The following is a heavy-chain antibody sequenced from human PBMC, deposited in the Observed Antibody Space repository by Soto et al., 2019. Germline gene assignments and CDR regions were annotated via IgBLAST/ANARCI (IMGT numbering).Heavy chain of an antibody. CDR1: GCTFTDYA. CDR2: ISGIGGST. D-gene: IGHD6-13*01. Sequence: PXGSLILSCAAAGCTFTDYALSWVRQAPGRGLEWVATISGIGGSTYLADSVKGRLSISRENSKNTVSLLMNSLRAEDTAVYFCARGSSGYISSWYYFDSWGRGPLVTVSS. V-gene: IGHV3-23*01. CDR3: ARGSSGYISSWYYFDS. J-gene: IGHJ4*02.